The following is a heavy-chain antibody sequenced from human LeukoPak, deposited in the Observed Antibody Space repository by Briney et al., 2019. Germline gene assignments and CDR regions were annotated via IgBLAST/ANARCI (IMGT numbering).Heavy chain of an antibody. V-gene: IGHV4-38-2*01. CDR3: ARVGEYQLPYHV. D-gene: IGHD2-2*01. J-gene: IGHJ3*01. CDR2: IYHSGST. Sequence: SETLSLTCAVSGYSISSGYYWGWIRQPPGKGLEWIGSIYHSGSTYYNPSLKSRVTISVDTSKNQFSLKLSSVTAADTAVYYCARVGEYQLPYHVRGQGTMVTVSS. CDR1: GYSISSGYY.